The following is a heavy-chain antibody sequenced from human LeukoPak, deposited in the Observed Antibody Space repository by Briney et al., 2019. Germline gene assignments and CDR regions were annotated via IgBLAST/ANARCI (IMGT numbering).Heavy chain of an antibody. J-gene: IGHJ4*02. CDR3: AKDPITMIVVVPDY. D-gene: IGHD3-22*01. Sequence: GGSLRLSCAASGFTFSSCAISWGRQPPGQGLELVSAISGSGGSTYYADSVKGRFTIFRDNSKNTLYLQMNSLRAEDTAVYYCAKDPITMIVVVPDYWGQGTLVTVSS. CDR1: GFTFSSCA. V-gene: IGHV3-23*01. CDR2: ISGSGGST.